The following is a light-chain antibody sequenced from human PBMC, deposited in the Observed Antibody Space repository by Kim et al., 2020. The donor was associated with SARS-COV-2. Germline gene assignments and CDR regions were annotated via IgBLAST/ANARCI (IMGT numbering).Light chain of an antibody. CDR1: HNSDTK. CDR3: QQYSLGSAFS. J-gene: IGKJ4*01. Sequence: VSAGERVTRSCRASHNSDTKLAWYQQKPGQAPRLLIYDTYIRATGIPARFSGSGSGTEFTLTISSLQSEDFAVYHCQQYSLGSAFSFGGGTKLEI. CDR2: DTY. V-gene: IGKV3-15*01.